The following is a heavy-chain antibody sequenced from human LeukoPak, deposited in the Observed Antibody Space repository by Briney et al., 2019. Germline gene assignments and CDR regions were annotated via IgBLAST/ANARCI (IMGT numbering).Heavy chain of an antibody. CDR2: IYTSGST. V-gene: IGHV4-4*07. Sequence: SETLSLTCTVSGASISNYYWSWIRQPAGKGLEWIGRIYTSGSTNFNPSLKSRVTISVDRSKNQFSLKLSSVTAADTAVYYCARGYYYDSSGYYTAYWYFDLWGRGTLVTVSS. CDR1: GASISNYY. CDR3: ARGYYYDSSGYYTAYWYFDL. D-gene: IGHD3-22*01. J-gene: IGHJ2*01.